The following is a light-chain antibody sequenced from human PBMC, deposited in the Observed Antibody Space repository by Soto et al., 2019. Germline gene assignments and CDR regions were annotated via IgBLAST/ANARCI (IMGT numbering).Light chain of an antibody. Sequence: EIVMTQSPATLSVSPGERATLSCRASERVRSNLAWYQQKTGQATRLLIYWASTRVTGIPARFSGSGSGTEFALPISTLQPEYLAVYYCQQYNSWPPSTFGQGTRLHIK. CDR1: ERVRSN. J-gene: IGKJ5*01. CDR3: QQYNSWPPST. V-gene: IGKV3-15*01. CDR2: WAS.